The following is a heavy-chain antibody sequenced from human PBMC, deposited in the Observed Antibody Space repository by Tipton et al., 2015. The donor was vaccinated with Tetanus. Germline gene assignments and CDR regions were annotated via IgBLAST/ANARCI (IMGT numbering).Heavy chain of an antibody. Sequence: TLSLTCTVSGGSISCGGYYWSWIRQHPGKGLEWIGDIYYSGSTYYNPSLKSRVTISVDTSKNQFSLKLNSVTAADTAVYCCARDQARGARGWNYFDYWGQGTLVTVSS. CDR1: GGSISCGGYY. J-gene: IGHJ4*02. CDR3: ARDQARGARGWNYFDY. D-gene: IGHD1-26*01. V-gene: IGHV4-31*03. CDR2: IYYSGST.